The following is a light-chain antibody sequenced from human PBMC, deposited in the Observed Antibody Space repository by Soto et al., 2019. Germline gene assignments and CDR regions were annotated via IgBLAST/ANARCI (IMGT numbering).Light chain of an antibody. Sequence: YELTQPPSVSVSPGQTASITCSGDKLGDKYACWYQQKPGQSPVLVIYQDSKRPSGIPERFSGSNSGNTATLTISGTQAMDEADYYCQAWDSSTDYVFGTGTKVTVL. V-gene: IGLV3-1*01. CDR1: KLGDKY. CDR2: QDS. J-gene: IGLJ1*01. CDR3: QAWDSSTDYV.